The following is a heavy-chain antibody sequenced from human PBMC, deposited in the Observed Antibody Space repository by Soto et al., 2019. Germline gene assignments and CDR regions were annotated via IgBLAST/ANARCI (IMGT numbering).Heavy chain of an antibody. CDR2: IIPIFGTA. V-gene: IGHV1-69*13. CDR1: GGTFSSYA. CDR3: ATGSRGYSYGVDYYYYGMDV. D-gene: IGHD5-18*01. J-gene: IGHJ6*02. Sequence: SVKVSCKASGGTFSSYAISWVRQAPGQGLEWMGGIIPIFGTANYAQKFQGRVTITADESTSTAYMELSSLRSEDTAVYYCATGSRGYSYGVDYYYYGMDVWGQGTTVTVSS.